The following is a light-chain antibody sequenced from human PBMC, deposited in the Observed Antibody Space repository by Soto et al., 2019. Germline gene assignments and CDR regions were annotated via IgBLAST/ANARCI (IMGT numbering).Light chain of an antibody. CDR3: KQYGSSPAYT. CDR2: GAS. CDR1: QSVSSSY. J-gene: IGKJ2*01. V-gene: IGKV3-20*01. Sequence: EIVLTQSPGTLSLSPGERATLSCRASQSVSSSYLAWYQQKPGQAPRLLIYGASSKATGMPVRFSGSWTGTDFTLTISRLEPEDFAVYYCKQYGSSPAYTFGQGTKLEIK.